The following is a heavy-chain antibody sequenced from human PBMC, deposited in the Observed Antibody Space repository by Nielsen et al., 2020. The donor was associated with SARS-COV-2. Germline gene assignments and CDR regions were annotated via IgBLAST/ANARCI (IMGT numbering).Heavy chain of an antibody. J-gene: IGHJ5*02. D-gene: IGHD3-3*01. CDR3: ARENYITIFGVVIIRWFDP. Sequence: RGSLRLSCAASGFTFSSYWMSWVRQAPGKGLEWVANIKQDGSEKYYVDSVKGRFTISRDNAKNSLYLQMNSLRAEDTAVYYCARENYITIFGVVIIRWFDPWGQGTLVTVSS. CDR1: GFTFSSYW. CDR2: IKQDGSEK. V-gene: IGHV3-7*01.